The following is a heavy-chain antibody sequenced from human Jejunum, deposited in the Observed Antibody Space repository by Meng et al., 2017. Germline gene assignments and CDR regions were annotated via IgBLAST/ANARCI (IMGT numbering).Heavy chain of an antibody. D-gene: IGHD3-10*01. V-gene: IGHV3-66*02. Sequence: GGSLRLSCAASGFTVSSKYMSWVRQAPGKGLEWVSVVYSGGSTYYTDSVKGRFTISRDNSKNTLYLQMNSLRAEDTAVYYCAREITMDRGFITPGAFDIWGQGTVVTVSS. CDR3: AREITMDRGFITPGAFDI. J-gene: IGHJ3*02. CDR1: GFTVSSKY. CDR2: VYSGGST.